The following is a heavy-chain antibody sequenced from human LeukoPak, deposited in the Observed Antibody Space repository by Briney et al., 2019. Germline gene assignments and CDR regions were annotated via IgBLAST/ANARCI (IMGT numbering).Heavy chain of an antibody. CDR3: VRLNWFDP. Sequence: GGSLRLSCAASGFTFSSYEMNWVRQAPGKGLEWVSYISSSGSTIWYADSVKGRFTISRGNAKNSLYLQMNNLRAEDTAVYYCVRLNWFDPWGQGTLVTLSS. CDR2: ISSSGSTI. V-gene: IGHV3-48*03. J-gene: IGHJ5*02. CDR1: GFTFSSYE.